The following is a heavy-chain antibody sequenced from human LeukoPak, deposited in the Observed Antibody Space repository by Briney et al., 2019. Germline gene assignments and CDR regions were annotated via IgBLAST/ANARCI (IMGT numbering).Heavy chain of an antibody. D-gene: IGHD5-18*01. J-gene: IGHJ6*03. CDR3: ARDRVDTAMVGGYYYYYMDV. CDR2: ISSSGSTI. V-gene: IGHV3-48*03. Sequence: GGSLRLSCAASGFTFRSYSMHWVRQAPGKGLEWVSYISSSGSTIYYADSVKGRFTISRDNAKNSLYLQMNSLRAEDTAVYYCARDRVDTAMVGGYYYYYMDVWGKGTTVTISS. CDR1: GFTFRSYS.